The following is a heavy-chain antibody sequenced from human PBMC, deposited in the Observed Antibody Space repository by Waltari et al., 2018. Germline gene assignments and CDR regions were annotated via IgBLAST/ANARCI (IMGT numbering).Heavy chain of an antibody. CDR2: IYYSGGT. CDR1: GGSISSSSYY. V-gene: IGHV4-39*07. CDR3: ARATVTTKRHDAFDI. Sequence: QLQLQESGPGLVKPSETLSLTCTVSGGSISSSSYYWGWIRQPPGKGLEWIGSIYYSGGTYDNPSLKSRVTISVDTSKNQFALKRSSVTAADTAVYYCARATVTTKRHDAFDIWGQGTMVTVSS. D-gene: IGHD4-17*01. J-gene: IGHJ3*02.